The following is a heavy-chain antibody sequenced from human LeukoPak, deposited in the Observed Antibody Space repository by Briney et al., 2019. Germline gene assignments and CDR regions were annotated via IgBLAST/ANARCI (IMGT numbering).Heavy chain of an antibody. J-gene: IGHJ6*03. Sequence: SETLSLTCSVSGDSIGTYWWTWIRQPPGKGLEWIGYIYYSGSTNYNPSLKSRVTISVDTSKNQFSLKLSSVTAADTAVYYCARDVLWSGESSLDYYYYMDVWGKGTTVTISS. CDR2: IYYSGST. CDR1: GDSIGTYW. V-gene: IGHV4-59*01. D-gene: IGHD3-10*01. CDR3: ARDVLWSGESSLDYYYYMDV.